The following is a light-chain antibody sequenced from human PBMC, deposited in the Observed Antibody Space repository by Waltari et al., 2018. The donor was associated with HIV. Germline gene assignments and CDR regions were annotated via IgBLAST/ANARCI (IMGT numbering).Light chain of an antibody. V-gene: IGKV4-1*01. J-gene: IGKJ4*01. CDR2: WAS. Sequence: DIVMTQSPASLAVSLGERDTINCKSSQHVLFSSNNKNYLAWYQQKPGQPPKLLLYWASTRESAVPDRFSGSGSGADFTLTISSLQAEYVAVYYCQQYYSTPLTFGGGTKVEIK. CDR1: QHVLFSSNNKNY. CDR3: QQYYSTPLT.